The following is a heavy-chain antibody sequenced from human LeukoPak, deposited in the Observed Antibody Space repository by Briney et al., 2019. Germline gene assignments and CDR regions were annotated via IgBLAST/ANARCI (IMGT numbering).Heavy chain of an antibody. D-gene: IGHD5-18*01. J-gene: IGHJ4*02. CDR1: GFTFSNYA. V-gene: IGHV3-23*03. CDR3: ARGSGYNYGFPDY. Sequence: PGGSLRLSCVGSGFTFSNYAMTWVRQGPGKGLEWVSVIYSGDITYYADSVKGRFTISRDNSKNTLYLQMNNLRAEDTAVYYCARGSGYNYGFPDYWGQGTLVTVSS. CDR2: IYSGDIT.